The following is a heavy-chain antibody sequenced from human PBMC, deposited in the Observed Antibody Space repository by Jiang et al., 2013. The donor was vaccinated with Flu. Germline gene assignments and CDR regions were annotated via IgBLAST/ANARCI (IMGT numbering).Heavy chain of an antibody. V-gene: IGHV1-8*01. J-gene: IGHJ4*02. Sequence: ASGYTFTSYDINWVRQATGQGLEWMGWMNPNSGNTGYAQKFQGRVTMTRNTSISTAYMELSSLRSEDTAVYYCARGKKGYYYGSGSYSSYYFDYWGQGTLVTVSS. D-gene: IGHD3-10*01. CDR2: MNPNSGNT. CDR3: ARGKKGYYYGSGSYSSYYFDY. CDR1: GYTFTSYD.